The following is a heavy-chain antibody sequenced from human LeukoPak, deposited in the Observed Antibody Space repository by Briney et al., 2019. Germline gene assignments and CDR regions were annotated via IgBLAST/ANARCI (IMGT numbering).Heavy chain of an antibody. J-gene: IGHJ6*03. CDR2: IYYSGST. Sequence: PSETLSLTCTVSGGSISSSSYYWGWIRQPPGKGLEWIGSIYYSGSTYYNPSLKSRVTISVDTSKNQFSLKLSSVTAADTAVYYCLIRDKLRYFDWLPTTWYYYYMDVWGKGTTVTVSS. CDR3: LIRDKLRYFDWLPTTWYYYYMDV. D-gene: IGHD3-9*01. CDR1: GGSISSSSYY. V-gene: IGHV4-39*07.